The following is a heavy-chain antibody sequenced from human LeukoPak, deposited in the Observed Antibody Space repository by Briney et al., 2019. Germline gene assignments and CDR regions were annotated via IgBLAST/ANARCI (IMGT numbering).Heavy chain of an antibody. CDR2: ISSSSSTL. J-gene: IGHJ4*02. Sequence: GGSLRLSCAASGFTFSSYGMSWVRQAPGKGLEWVSYISSSSSTLYYADSVKGRFTISRDNAKNSLYLQMNSLRAEDTAVYFCAKRRYDSSGHFDSWGQGTLVTVSS. CDR3: AKRRYDSSGHFDS. V-gene: IGHV3-48*01. CDR1: GFTFSSYG. D-gene: IGHD3-22*01.